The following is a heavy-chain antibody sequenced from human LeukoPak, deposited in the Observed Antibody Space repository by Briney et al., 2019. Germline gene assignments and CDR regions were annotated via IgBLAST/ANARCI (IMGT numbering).Heavy chain of an antibody. V-gene: IGHV1-2*02. CDR1: GYTFTGYY. CDR2: INPNSGGT. Sequence: ASVKVSCKASGYTFTGYYMHWVRQAPGQGLEWMGWINPNSGGTNYAQKFQGRVTMARDTSISTAYMELSRLRSDDTAVYYCARDGPNYDFWSGYYPENWFDPWGQGTLVTVSS. D-gene: IGHD3-3*01. J-gene: IGHJ5*02. CDR3: ARDGPNYDFWSGYYPENWFDP.